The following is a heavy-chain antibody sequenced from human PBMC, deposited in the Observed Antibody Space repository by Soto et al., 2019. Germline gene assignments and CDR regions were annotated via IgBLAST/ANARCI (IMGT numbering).Heavy chain of an antibody. D-gene: IGHD3-22*01. CDR3: AREAEWQLLGDAFDI. Sequence: PGGSLRLSCAASGFTFSNYEINWVRQAPGKGLEWVSYIGDTVSNIKYADSVKGRFTISRDNARNSLYLQMNNLRAEDTAIYHCAREAEWQLLGDAFDIWGQGTMVTVSS. CDR2: IGDTVSNI. J-gene: IGHJ3*02. CDR1: GFTFSNYE. V-gene: IGHV3-48*03.